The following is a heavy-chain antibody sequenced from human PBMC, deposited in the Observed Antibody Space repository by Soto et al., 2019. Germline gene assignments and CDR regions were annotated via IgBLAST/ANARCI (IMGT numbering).Heavy chain of an antibody. Sequence: GASVKVSCKASGYTFTSYGISWVRQAPGQGLEWMGWISAYNGNTNYAQKLQGRVTMTTDTSTSTAYMELRSLRSDDTAVYYCASNQFDYYYYGMDVWGQGTTVTVPS. CDR1: GYTFTSYG. J-gene: IGHJ6*02. CDR3: ASNQFDYYYYGMDV. V-gene: IGHV1-18*04. CDR2: ISAYNGNT.